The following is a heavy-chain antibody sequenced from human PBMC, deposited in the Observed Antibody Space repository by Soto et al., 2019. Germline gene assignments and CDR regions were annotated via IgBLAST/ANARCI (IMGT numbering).Heavy chain of an antibody. J-gene: IGHJ5*02. D-gene: IGHD4-17*01. Sequence: GGSLLVSCASSGFTFSSYAMSWVRQAPGKGLEWVSAISGSGGSTYYADSVKGRFTISRDNSKNTLYLQMNSLRAEDTAVYYCAKDLYGDYGWFDPWGQGTMVTVSS. CDR2: ISGSGGST. CDR3: AKDLYGDYGWFDP. V-gene: IGHV3-23*01. CDR1: GFTFSSYA.